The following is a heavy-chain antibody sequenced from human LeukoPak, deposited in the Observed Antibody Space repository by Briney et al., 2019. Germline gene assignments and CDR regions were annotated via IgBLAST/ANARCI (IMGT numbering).Heavy chain of an antibody. J-gene: IGHJ6*02. CDR2: ISTSGGST. Sequence: EGSLRLSCAASGFTFSRYAMHWVRQAPGKGLQFVSAISTSGGSTSYANSVRGRFTISRDNSKNTLHLQMGSLRAEDMAVYYCARDDGGYGSGSHYYFYSMDVWGQGTTVTVSS. CDR1: GFTFSRYA. D-gene: IGHD3-10*01. V-gene: IGHV3-64*01. CDR3: ARDDGGYGSGSHYYFYSMDV.